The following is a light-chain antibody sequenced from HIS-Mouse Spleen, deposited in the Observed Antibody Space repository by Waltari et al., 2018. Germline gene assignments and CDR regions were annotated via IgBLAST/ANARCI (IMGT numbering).Light chain of an antibody. V-gene: IGLV2-11*01. Sequence: QSALTQPRSVSGSPGQSVTISCTGTSSDVGGYNYFPWYQQHPGKAPNLMIYDVSKRPSGVPDRFSGSKSGNTASLTISGLQAEDEADYYCCSYAGSYTFYVFGTGTKVTVL. CDR2: DVS. CDR3: CSYAGSYTFYV. J-gene: IGLJ1*01. CDR1: SSDVGGYNY.